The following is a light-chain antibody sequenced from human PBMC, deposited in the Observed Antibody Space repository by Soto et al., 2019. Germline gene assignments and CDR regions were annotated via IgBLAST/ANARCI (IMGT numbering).Light chain of an antibody. J-gene: IGKJ1*01. Sequence: EIVLTQSPGSLSLSPGERATLSCRASQSVSSTFFAWYQQRPGQAPRLLMYGASSRATGIPERFSVSGSGTDFTLTISRLEPEDFAVYYCQQFDSSVTFGQGTKVEIK. CDR1: QSVSSTF. CDR3: QQFDSSVT. CDR2: GAS. V-gene: IGKV3-20*01.